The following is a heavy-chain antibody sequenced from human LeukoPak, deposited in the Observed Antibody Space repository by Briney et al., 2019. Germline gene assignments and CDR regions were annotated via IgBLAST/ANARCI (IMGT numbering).Heavy chain of an antibody. J-gene: IGHJ4*02. V-gene: IGHV3-48*01. CDR1: GFTFSTYS. Sequence: GGSLRLSCAASGFTFSTYSMNWVRQAPGKGLEWVSYISISSGIIYYADSVKGRFTISRDNAKNSLYLQMNSLRAEDTAVYYCARDRRELRYWGQGTLVTVSS. D-gene: IGHD1-26*01. CDR2: ISISSGII. CDR3: ARDRRELRY.